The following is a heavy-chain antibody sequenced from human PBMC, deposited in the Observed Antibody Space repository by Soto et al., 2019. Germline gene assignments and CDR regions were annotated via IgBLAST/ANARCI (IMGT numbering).Heavy chain of an antibody. J-gene: IGHJ4*02. CDR3: AKPSWGYYDSSGYYSS. D-gene: IGHD3-22*01. CDR2: ISGSGGST. V-gene: IGHV3-23*01. CDR1: GFTFSSYA. Sequence: PGGSLRLSCAASGFTFSSYAMSWVRQAPGKGLEWVSAISGSGGSTYYADSVKGRFTISRDNSKNTLYLQMNSLRAEDTAVYYCAKPSWGYYDSSGYYSSWGQGTLVTVSS.